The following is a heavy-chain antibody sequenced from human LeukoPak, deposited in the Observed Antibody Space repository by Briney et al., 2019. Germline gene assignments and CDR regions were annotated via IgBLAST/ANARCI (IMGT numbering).Heavy chain of an antibody. CDR2: IKQDGSEK. Sequence: GGSLRLSCAASGFTFSSYWMSWVRQAPGKGLEWVANIKQDGSEKYYVDSVKGRFTISRDNAKNSLYLQMNSLRAEDTAVYYCAKDGSGSSMDVWGKGTTVTISS. J-gene: IGHJ6*03. D-gene: IGHD3-10*01. CDR1: GFTFSSYW. V-gene: IGHV3-7*01. CDR3: AKDGSGSSMDV.